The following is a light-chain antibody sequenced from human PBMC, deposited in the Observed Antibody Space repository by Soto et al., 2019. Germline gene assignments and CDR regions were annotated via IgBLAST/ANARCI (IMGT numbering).Light chain of an antibody. CDR3: QQYGSPPT. CDR2: GAS. V-gene: IGKV3-20*01. CDR1: QSVSSSY. Sequence: EIVLTQSPGTLSLSPGERATLSCRASQSVSSSYLAWYQQKPGQAPRLLIYGASSRATGIPDRFSGSGSGTDFTLTISRLEPEDFAGYYCQQYGSPPTFGQGTKVDIK. J-gene: IGKJ1*01.